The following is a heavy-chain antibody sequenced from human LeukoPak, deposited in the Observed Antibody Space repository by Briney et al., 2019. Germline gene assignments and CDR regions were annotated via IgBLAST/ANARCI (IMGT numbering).Heavy chain of an antibody. CDR2: ISSSGSTI. D-gene: IGHD6-19*01. CDR1: GFTFSSYE. CDR3: ARGGYSSGWSLGY. J-gene: IGHJ4*02. Sequence: PGGSLGLSCAASGFTFSSYEMNWVRQAPGKGLEWVSYISSSGSTIYYADSVKGRFTISRDNAKNSLYLQMNSLRAEDTAVYYCARGGYSSGWSLGYWGQGTLVTVSS. V-gene: IGHV3-48*03.